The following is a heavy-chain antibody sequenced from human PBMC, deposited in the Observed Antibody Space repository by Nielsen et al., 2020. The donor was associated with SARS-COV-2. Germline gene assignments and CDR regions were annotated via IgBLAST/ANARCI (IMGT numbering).Heavy chain of an antibody. J-gene: IGHJ6*02. CDR2: IYPGDSDT. CDR1: GYSFTSYW. D-gene: IGHD4-17*01. CDR3: ARQDTVTPDTYYYYGMDV. V-gene: IGHV5-51*01. Sequence: GESLKISCKGSGYSFTSYWIGWVRQMPGKGLEWMGIIYPGDSDTRYSPSFQGHVTISADKSISTAYLQWSSLKASDTAMYYCARQDTVTPDTYYYYGMDVWGQGTTVTVSS.